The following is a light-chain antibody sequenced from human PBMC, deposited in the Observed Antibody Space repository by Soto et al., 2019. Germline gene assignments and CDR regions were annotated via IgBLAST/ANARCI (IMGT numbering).Light chain of an antibody. CDR3: SLHTRSSTEV. CDR2: DVS. J-gene: IGLJ1*01. Sequence: QSALTQPASVSGSPGQSITISCTGTSSDVGGYNYVSWYQQHPGKAPKLMIDDVSNRPSGVSNRFSGSKSANTASLTISGLQAEDEADYYCSLHTRSSTEVFGTGTKLTAL. CDR1: SSDVGGYNY. V-gene: IGLV2-14*01.